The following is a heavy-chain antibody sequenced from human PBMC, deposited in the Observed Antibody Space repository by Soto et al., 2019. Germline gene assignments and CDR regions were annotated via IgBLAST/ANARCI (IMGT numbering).Heavy chain of an antibody. CDR3: ARDNWGRRHSSSAFDY. J-gene: IGHJ4*02. V-gene: IGHV1-69*13. CDR1: GGTFSSYA. Sequence: SVKVSCKASGGTFSSYAISWVRQAPGQGLGWMGGIIPIFGTANYAQKFQGRVTITADESTSTAYMELSSLRSEDTAVYYCARDNWGRRHSSSAFDYWGQGTLVTVSS. D-gene: IGHD6-6*01. CDR2: IIPIFGTA.